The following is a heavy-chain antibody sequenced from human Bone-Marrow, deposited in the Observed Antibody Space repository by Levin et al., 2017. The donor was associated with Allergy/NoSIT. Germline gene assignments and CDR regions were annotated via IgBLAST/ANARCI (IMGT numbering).Heavy chain of an antibody. CDR1: DDSISSSNW. V-gene: IGHV4-4*02. D-gene: IGHD7-27*01. CDR3: ARRNVLAPGEDWFDP. Sequence: PSETLSLTCGVSDDSISSSNWWTWVRQPPGKGLEWIGEIYHSGSTNYNPPLKSRVTISVEKSKNQFSLKLSSVTAADTAVYYCARRNVLAPGEDWFDPWGQGTLVTVSS. CDR2: IYHSGST. J-gene: IGHJ5*02.